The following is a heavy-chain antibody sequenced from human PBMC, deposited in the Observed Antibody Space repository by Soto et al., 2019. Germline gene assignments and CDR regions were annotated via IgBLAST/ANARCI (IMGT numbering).Heavy chain of an antibody. D-gene: IGHD6-13*01. CDR3: AIIAAAGYYYYGMDV. CDR2: ISSSSSYI. CDR1: GFTFSSYS. Sequence: EVQLVESGGGLVKPGGSLRLSCAASGFTFSSYSMNWVRQAPGKGLEWVSSISSSSSYIYYADSVKGRFTISRDNAKNSLYLQMNSLRAEDTAVYYGAIIAAAGYYYYGMDVWGQGTTVTVSS. J-gene: IGHJ6*02. V-gene: IGHV3-21*01.